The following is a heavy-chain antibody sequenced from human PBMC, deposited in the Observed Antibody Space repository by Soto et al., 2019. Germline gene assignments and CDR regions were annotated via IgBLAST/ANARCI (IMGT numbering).Heavy chain of an antibody. CDR2: IWYDGSNK. V-gene: IGHV3-33*01. D-gene: IGHD1-26*01. J-gene: IGHJ4*02. Sequence: GSLRLSCAASGFTFSSYGMHWVRQAPGKGLEWVAVIWYDGSNKYYADSVKGRFTISRDNSKNTLYLQMNSLRAEDTAVYYCAREGFVGATTLPFDYCGQGTLVIVSS. CDR3: AREGFVGATTLPFDY. CDR1: GFTFSSYG.